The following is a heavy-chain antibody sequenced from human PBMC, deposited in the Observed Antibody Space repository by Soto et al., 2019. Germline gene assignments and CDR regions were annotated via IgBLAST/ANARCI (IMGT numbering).Heavy chain of an antibody. V-gene: IGHV1-18*01. CDR1: RYTFTSYG. J-gene: IGHJ5*02. D-gene: IGHD3-3*01. CDR2: ISAYNGNT. Sequence: ASGKGCCKASRYTFTSYGPTGVRQGPGQGLEWMGWISAYNGNTNYAQKLQGRVTMTTDTSTSTAYMELRSLRSDDTAVYDCARATYYDFWGGYSSVAPKNNWFDPWGQGTLVTVSS. CDR3: ARATYYDFWGGYSSVAPKNNWFDP.